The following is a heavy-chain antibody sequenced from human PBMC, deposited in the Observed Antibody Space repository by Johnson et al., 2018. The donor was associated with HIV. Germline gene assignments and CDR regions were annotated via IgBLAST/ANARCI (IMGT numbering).Heavy chain of an antibody. CDR2: INSNGGST. CDR1: GFNFDDYG. J-gene: IGHJ3*02. D-gene: IGHD1-26*01. Sequence: VQLMESGGGVVRPGGSLRLSCAASGFNFDDYGMSWVRQTPGKGLEWVSGINSNGGSTGYADSVKGRFYISRDNAQNSLYLQMNSLRVEDTALYYCARDQAAGGLELWVDAFDIWGQGTMVTVSS. V-gene: IGHV3-20*04. CDR3: ARDQAAGGLELWVDAFDI.